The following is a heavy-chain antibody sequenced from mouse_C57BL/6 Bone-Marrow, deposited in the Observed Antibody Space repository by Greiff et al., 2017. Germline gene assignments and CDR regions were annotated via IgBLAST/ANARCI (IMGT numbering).Heavy chain of an antibody. Sequence: EVHLVESGGGLVQPGGSLSLSCAASGFTFTDYYMSWVRQPPGKALEWLGFIRNKANGYTTEYSASVKGRFTISRATSPSILYLQMNALRAEDSATYYCASHYYGSSHLAWFAYWGQGTLVTVSA. D-gene: IGHD1-1*01. CDR1: GFTFTDYY. CDR3: ASHYYGSSHLAWFAY. J-gene: IGHJ3*01. V-gene: IGHV7-3*01. CDR2: IRNKANGYTT.